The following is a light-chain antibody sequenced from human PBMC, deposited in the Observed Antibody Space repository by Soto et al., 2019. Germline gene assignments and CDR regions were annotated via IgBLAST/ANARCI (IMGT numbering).Light chain of an antibody. Sequence: QSVLTQPASVSGSPGQSITICCTEIRSDVGNYNLVSWYQQHPGKAPKLIIYEGSKRPSGVSNRFSGSKSGNTASLTISGLQAEDEADYYCCSYVGSSASVFGTGTKVTVL. CDR2: EGS. V-gene: IGLV2-23*01. J-gene: IGLJ1*01. CDR1: RSDVGNYNL. CDR3: CSYVGSSASV.